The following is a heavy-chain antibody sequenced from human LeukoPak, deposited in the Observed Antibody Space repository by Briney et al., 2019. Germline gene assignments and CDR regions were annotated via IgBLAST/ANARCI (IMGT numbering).Heavy chain of an antibody. D-gene: IGHD7-27*01. CDR3: ARGLNWETY. V-gene: IGHV3-7*01. J-gene: IGHJ4*02. Sequence: PGGSLRLSCVASGFTFSSYWMTWVRQAPGKGLEWVANIKTDGSLIYYVDSVKGRFTISRDNAKNSLYLQMNSLRVEDTAVYYCARGLNWETYWGQGTLVSVSS. CDR2: IKTDGSLI. CDR1: GFTFSSYW.